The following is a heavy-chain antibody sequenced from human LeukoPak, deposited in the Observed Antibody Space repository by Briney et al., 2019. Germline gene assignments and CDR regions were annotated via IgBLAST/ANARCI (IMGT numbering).Heavy chain of an antibody. D-gene: IGHD6-13*01. V-gene: IGHV1-69*06. CDR1: GGTFSSYA. J-gene: IGHJ4*02. CDR3: ARSKNSRSWQYYFDY. Sequence: ASVKVSCKASGGTFSSYAVSWVRRAPGQGLEWMGGIIPIFGTANYAQKFQGRVTITADKTTSTAYMELSSLRSEDTAVYYCARSKNSRSWQYYFDYWGQGTLVTVSS. CDR2: IIPIFGTA.